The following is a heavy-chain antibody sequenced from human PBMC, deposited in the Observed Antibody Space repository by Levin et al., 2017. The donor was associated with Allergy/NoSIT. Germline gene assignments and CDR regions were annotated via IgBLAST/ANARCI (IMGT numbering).Heavy chain of an antibody. V-gene: IGHV3-21*01. CDR2: ISSSGTSI. Sequence: GGSLRLSCAASGFTFSSYSMNWVRQAPGKGLEWVSSISSSGTSIYYAVSVKGRFTISRDNAKNSLYLQMNSLRAEDTAVYYCARDRGYDIMTDYLYWGQGTLVTVSS. D-gene: IGHD3-9*01. CDR3: ARDRGYDIMTDYLY. CDR1: GFTFSSYS. J-gene: IGHJ4*02.